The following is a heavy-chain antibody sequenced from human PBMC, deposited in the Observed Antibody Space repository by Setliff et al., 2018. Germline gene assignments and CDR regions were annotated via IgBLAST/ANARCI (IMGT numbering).Heavy chain of an antibody. Sequence: ASVKVSCKVSGYTLTELSMHWVRQAPGKGLEWMGGFDPVDGETIYAQKFQGRVTITADKSTSTAYMELSSLRSDDTAVYFCARDGGGDSDAFDIWGQGTMVTVSS. CDR2: FDPVDGET. CDR3: ARDGGGDSDAFDI. J-gene: IGHJ3*02. D-gene: IGHD3-16*01. V-gene: IGHV1-24*01. CDR1: GYTLTELS.